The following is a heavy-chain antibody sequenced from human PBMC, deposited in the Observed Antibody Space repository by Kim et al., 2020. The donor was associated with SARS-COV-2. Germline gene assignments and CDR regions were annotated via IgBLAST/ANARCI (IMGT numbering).Heavy chain of an antibody. CDR3: ATAPGIAAAGNGWFDP. CDR1: GYTLTELS. CDR2: FDPEDGET. Sequence: ASVKVSCKVSGYTLTELSMHWVRQAPGKGLEWMGGFDPEDGETIYAQKFQGRVTMTEDTSTDTAYMELSSLRSEDTAVYYCATAPGIAAAGNGWFDPCGQGTLVTVSS. V-gene: IGHV1-24*01. J-gene: IGHJ5*02. D-gene: IGHD6-13*01.